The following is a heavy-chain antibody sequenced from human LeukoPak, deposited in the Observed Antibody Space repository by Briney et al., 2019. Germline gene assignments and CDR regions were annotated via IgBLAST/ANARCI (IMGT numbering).Heavy chain of an antibody. CDR1: GYTFIRYG. CDR2: ISGYNGNT. V-gene: IGHV1-18*01. CDR3: GRDPGSFLSSSGWLNWFDP. Sequence: ASVKVSCKASGYTFIRYGISWVRQAPGQGLEWMGWISGYNGNTKYAQKFQSRVTMTTDTSTSTAYMQLRSLRSDDTAVYYCGRDPGSFLSSSGWLNWFDPWGQGTLVTVSS. D-gene: IGHD6-19*01. J-gene: IGHJ5*02.